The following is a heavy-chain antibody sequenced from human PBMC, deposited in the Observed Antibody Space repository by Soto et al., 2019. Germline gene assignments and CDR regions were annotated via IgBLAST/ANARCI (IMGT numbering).Heavy chain of an antibody. Sequence: SETLSLTCTVSGGSISSGDYYWSWIRQPPGKGLEWIGYIYYSGSTYYNPSLKSRVTISVDTSKNQFSLKLSSVTAADTAVYYCARDHYVYDILTGYGYYYGMDVWCQGTTVT. CDR3: ARDHYVYDILTGYGYYYGMDV. D-gene: IGHD3-9*01. CDR1: GGSISSGDYY. V-gene: IGHV4-30-4*01. J-gene: IGHJ6*02. CDR2: IYYSGST.